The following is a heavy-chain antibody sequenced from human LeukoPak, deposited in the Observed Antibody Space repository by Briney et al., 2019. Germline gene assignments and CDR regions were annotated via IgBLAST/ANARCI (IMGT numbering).Heavy chain of an antibody. D-gene: IGHD6-19*01. CDR3: AKRSRVAVAGPYYYYYYMDV. V-gene: IGHV3-23*01. CDR2: ISGSGGST. J-gene: IGHJ6*03. Sequence: GGSLRLSCAASGFTFSSYAMSWVRQAPGKGLEWVSDISGSGGSTYYADSVKGRFTISRDNSKNTLYLQMNSLRAEDTAVYYCAKRSRVAVAGPYYYYYYMDVWGKGTTVTASS. CDR1: GFTFSSYA.